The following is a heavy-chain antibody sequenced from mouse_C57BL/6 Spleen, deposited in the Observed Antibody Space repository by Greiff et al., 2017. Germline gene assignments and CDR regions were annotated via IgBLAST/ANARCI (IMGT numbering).Heavy chain of an antibody. V-gene: IGHV1-55*01. CDR3: ARVLYYYGSSPRQEEFDY. D-gene: IGHD1-1*01. CDR1: GYTFTSYW. CDR2: IYPGSGST. Sequence: QVQLQQPGAELVKPGASVKMSCKASGYTFTSYWITWVKQRPGQGLEWIGDIYPGSGSTNYNEKFKSKATLTVDTSSSTAYMQLSSLTSEDSAVYYCARVLYYYGSSPRQEEFDYWGQGTTLTVSS. J-gene: IGHJ2*01.